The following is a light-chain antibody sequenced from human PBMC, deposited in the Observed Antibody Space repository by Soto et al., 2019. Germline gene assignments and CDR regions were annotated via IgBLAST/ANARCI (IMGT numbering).Light chain of an antibody. CDR1: QSISGSN. Sequence: MGLTLAAGTLSLSPGERATLSCRASQSISGSNLAWYQQKPGQPPRLLIYGASTRATGIPERFSGSGSGKDFALTISRLEPEDFAVYYCHQFGTSPRTFGQGTRVDIK. CDR3: HQFGTSPRT. CDR2: GAS. J-gene: IGKJ1*01. V-gene: IGKV3-20*01.